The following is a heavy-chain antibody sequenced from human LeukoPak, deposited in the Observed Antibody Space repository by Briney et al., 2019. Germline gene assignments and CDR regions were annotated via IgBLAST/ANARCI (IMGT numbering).Heavy chain of an antibody. D-gene: IGHD2-8*02. V-gene: IGHV3-7*01. CDR2: IKQDGSGK. J-gene: IGHJ4*02. CDR1: GFTFSSYW. Sequence: GGSLRLSCATSGFTFSSYWMNWVRQAPGKGLEWVANIKQDGSGKYYVDSVKGRFTISRDNAKNSLYLQMNSLRAEDTAVYYCAREEYGWSFDYWGQGTLVIVSS. CDR3: AREEYGWSFDY.